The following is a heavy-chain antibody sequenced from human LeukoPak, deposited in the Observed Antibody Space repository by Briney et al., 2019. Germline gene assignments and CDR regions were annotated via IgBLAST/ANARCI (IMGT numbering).Heavy chain of an antibody. V-gene: IGHV3-21*01. Sequence: PGGSLRLSCAASGFTFSSYSMNWVRQAPGKGLEWVSSISSTTSYIFYADSVKGRFTISRDNAKNSLYLQMTSLRAEDTAVYYCARPLSSGSPQGLPTSPHLDYWGQGTLVTVSS. J-gene: IGHJ4*02. D-gene: IGHD3-10*01. CDR3: ARPLSSGSPQGLPTSPHLDY. CDR2: ISSTTSYI. CDR1: GFTFSSYS.